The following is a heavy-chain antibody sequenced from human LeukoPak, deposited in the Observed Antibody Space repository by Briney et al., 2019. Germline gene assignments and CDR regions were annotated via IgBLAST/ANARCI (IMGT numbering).Heavy chain of an antibody. D-gene: IGHD6-19*01. Sequence: GGSLRLSCTASGFIFGDYVLSWVRQAPGKGLEWVGFIRSKVYGGTTEYAASVKGRFTISRDDSKSIAYLQMNSLKTEDTAVYYCTRAARSSSGWYVGSWGQGTVVTVSS. V-gene: IGHV3-49*04. CDR1: GFIFGDYV. CDR2: IRSKVYGGTT. J-gene: IGHJ5*02. CDR3: TRAARSSSGWYVGS.